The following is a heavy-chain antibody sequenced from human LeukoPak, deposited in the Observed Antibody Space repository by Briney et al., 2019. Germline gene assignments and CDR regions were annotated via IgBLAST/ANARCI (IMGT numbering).Heavy chain of an antibody. CDR1: GGTFSSYA. Sequence: ASVKVSCKASGGTFSSYAFSWVRQATGQGLEWMGWMNPNSGNTGYAQKFQGRVTMTRNTSISTAYMELSSLRSEDTAVYYCARFRKHPYYGMDVWGQGTTVTVSS. CDR2: MNPNSGNT. V-gene: IGHV1-8*02. J-gene: IGHJ6*02. CDR3: ARFRKHPYYGMDV.